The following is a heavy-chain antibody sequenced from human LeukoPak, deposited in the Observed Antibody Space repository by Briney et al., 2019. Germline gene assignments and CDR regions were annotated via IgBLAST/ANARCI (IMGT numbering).Heavy chain of an antibody. J-gene: IGHJ3*02. V-gene: IGHV4-59*01. CDR2: IYYRVTS. D-gene: IGHD3-10*01. Sequence: SEILSLTCTVSGDSISTYYWSWIRQPPGKGLEWIGYIYYRVTSDYNPSLKSRVTMSVDMSTRQISLKLSSVTAADTAVYYCAKSNGYGLVDIWGQGTMVTVSS. CDR1: GDSISTYY. CDR3: AKSNGYGLVDI.